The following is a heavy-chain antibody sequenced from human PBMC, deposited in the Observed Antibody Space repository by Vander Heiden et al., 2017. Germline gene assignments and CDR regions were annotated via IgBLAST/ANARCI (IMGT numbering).Heavy chain of an antibody. D-gene: IGHD3-10*01. CDR2: ISYDASNE. CDR3: ARGHEWVKTVRGTAKRLYCLRGLDV. V-gene: IGHV3-30-3*01. CDR1: GFPTSTYA. Sequence: QVQLAEPTGAAVQPGRSLRLSCTASGFPTSTYAMPWVLQAPGKGLEWVGLISYDASNEYYTDSVKGRFTISRDNSKNTVYLQMSSLRPEDTAMYHCARGHEWVKTVRGTAKRLYCLRGLDVWGQGTTVTVSS. J-gene: IGHJ6*02.